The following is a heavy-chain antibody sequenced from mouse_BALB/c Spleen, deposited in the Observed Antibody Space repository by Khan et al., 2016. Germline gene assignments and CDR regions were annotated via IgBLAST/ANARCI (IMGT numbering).Heavy chain of an antibody. CDR3: AWADYYGSSGAY. V-gene: IGHV1-54*01. CDR1: GYAFTNYL. D-gene: IGHD1-1*01. J-gene: IGHJ3*01. CDR2: INPGSGGT. Sequence: VQLQESGAELVRPGTSVKVSCKASGYAFTNYLIEWVKQRPGQGLEWIGVINPGSGGTNYNEKFKGKATLTADKSSSTAHMQLSSLTSDDSAVYCCAWADYYGSSGAYGGQGTLVTVSA.